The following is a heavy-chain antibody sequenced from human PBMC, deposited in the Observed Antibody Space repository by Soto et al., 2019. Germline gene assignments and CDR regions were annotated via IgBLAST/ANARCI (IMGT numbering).Heavy chain of an antibody. V-gene: IGHV4-39*01. CDR1: GGSISSSSYY. CDR3: ARLFRRSNFYYGSGSYYFSWFDP. J-gene: IGHJ5*02. D-gene: IGHD3-10*01. CDR2: IYYSGST. Sequence: SETLSLTCTVSGGSISSSSYYWGWIRQPPGKGLEWNESIYYSGSTYYNPSLKSRVTISVDTSKNQFSLKLSSVTAADTAVYYCARLFRRSNFYYGSGSYYFSWFDPWGQGTLVTVSS.